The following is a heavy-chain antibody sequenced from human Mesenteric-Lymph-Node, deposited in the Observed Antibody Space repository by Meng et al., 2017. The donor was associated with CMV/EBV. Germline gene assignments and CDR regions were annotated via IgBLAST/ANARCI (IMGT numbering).Heavy chain of an antibody. Sequence: GGSLRLSCTASGFTFGDYAMSWVRQAPGKGLEWVGFIRSKAYGGTTEYAASVKGRFTISRDDSKSIAYLQMNSLKTEDTAVYYCTSPLYCSSTSCSDYWGQGTLVTVSS. CDR1: GFTFGDYA. D-gene: IGHD2-2*01. CDR3: TSPLYCSSTSCSDY. V-gene: IGHV3-49*04. J-gene: IGHJ4*02. CDR2: IRSKAYGGTT.